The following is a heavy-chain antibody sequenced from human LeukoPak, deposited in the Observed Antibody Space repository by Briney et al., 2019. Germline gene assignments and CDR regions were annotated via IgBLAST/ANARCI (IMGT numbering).Heavy chain of an antibody. V-gene: IGHV4-39*02. CDR2: TYYSGST. D-gene: IGHD5-18*01. CDR1: GGSISSNSYS. Sequence: KPSETLSLTCTVSGGSISSNSYSWGWIRQPPGKGLEWIGSTYYSGSTYYNPSLRSRVTISVDTSKNHFSLKPSSVTAAATAVYYCARWDSYGFAYWGQGTLVTVSS. J-gene: IGHJ4*02. CDR3: ARWDSYGFAY.